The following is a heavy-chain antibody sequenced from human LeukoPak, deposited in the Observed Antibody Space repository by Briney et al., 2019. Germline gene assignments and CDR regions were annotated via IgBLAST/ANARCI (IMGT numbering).Heavy chain of an antibody. CDR1: GGSISSYY. V-gene: IGHV4-59*04. CDR2: IYFTGST. J-gene: IGHJ4*02. CDR3: ASSSWAGYYLDY. Sequence: SETLSLTCTVSGGSISSYYWSWLRQPPGKGLEWIGNIYFTGSTYYNPSLRSRVTISVDTSKNQFSLKLSSVTAADTAVYYCASSSWAGYYLDYWGQGTLVTVSS. D-gene: IGHD6-13*01.